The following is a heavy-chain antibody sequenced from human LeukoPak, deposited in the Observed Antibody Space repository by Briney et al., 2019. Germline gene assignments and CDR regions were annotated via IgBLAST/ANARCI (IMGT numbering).Heavy chain of an antibody. CDR3: ARGYCSGGSCYFVPSFDY. CDR2: ISSDGGST. D-gene: IGHD2-15*01. J-gene: IGHJ4*02. V-gene: IGHV3-64*01. CDR1: GFTFSSYA. Sequence: GGSLRLSCAASGFTFSSYAMHWVRQTPGKGLEYVSAISSDGGSTYYANSVKGRFTISRDNSKNTLYLQMGSLRAEDMAVYYCARGYCSGGSCYFVPSFDYWGQGTLVTVSS.